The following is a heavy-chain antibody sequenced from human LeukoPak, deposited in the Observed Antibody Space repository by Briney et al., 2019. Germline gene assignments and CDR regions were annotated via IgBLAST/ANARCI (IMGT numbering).Heavy chain of an antibody. V-gene: IGHV3-21*01. CDR1: GFTFSSYA. J-gene: IGHJ6*03. D-gene: IGHD2-2*01. CDR3: ARGYCSSTSCWHMDV. CDR2: ISSSSSYI. Sequence: GGSLRLSCAASGFTFSSYAMHWVRQAPGKGLEWVSSISSSSSYIYYADSVKGRFTISRDNAKNSLYLQMNSLRAEDTAVYYCARGYCSSTSCWHMDVWGKGTTVTVSS.